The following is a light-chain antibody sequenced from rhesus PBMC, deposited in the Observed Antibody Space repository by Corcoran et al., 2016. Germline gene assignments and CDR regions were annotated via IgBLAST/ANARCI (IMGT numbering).Light chain of an antibody. CDR1: QGINNY. V-gene: IGKV1-38*01. J-gene: IGKJ4*01. CDR2: DAS. Sequence: DIQLTHSPFSLAASVGDRVTITCRARQGINNYLACYQQKSGKAPKLLIYDASNLESGVPSRFSGSRSGTVFSLTISTQQPEDFATYYCRQRKRYPLSFGGGTKVAIK. CDR3: RQRKRYPLS.